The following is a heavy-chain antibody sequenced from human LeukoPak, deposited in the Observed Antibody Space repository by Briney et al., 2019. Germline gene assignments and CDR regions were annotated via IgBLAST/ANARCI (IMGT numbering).Heavy chain of an antibody. D-gene: IGHD2-2*01. J-gene: IGHJ4*02. CDR1: GFTFNNYA. CDR3: AKETIVVVPAAMDPPFDY. V-gene: IGHV3-23*01. CDR2: ISISGGNT. Sequence: GGSLRLSCAASGFTFNNYAMSWVRQAPGKGPEWVSAISISGGNTYHADSVKGRFTISRDNSKNTLYLQMNSLRAEDTAVYYCAKETIVVVPAAMDPPFDYWGQGTLVTVSS.